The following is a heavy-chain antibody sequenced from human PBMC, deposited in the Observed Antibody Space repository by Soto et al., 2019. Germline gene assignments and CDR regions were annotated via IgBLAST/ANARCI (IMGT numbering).Heavy chain of an antibody. Sequence: ASVKVSCKASGYTFTSYDINWVRQATGQGLEWMGWMNPNSGNTGYAQKFQGRVTMTRNTSISTAYMELSSLRSEDTAVYYCARSLGYCRSTSCYLWYRMDVWGQGTKVTVSS. CDR2: MNPNSGNT. J-gene: IGHJ6*02. CDR3: ARSLGYCRSTSCYLWYRMDV. V-gene: IGHV1-8*01. CDR1: GYTFTSYD. D-gene: IGHD2-2*01.